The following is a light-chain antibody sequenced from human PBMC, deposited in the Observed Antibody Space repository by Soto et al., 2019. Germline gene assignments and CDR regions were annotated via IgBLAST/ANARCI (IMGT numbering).Light chain of an antibody. CDR1: SSDVGGYNY. V-gene: IGLV2-14*01. CDR3: SSYKSSSTFV. Sequence: QSALTQPASVSGSPGQSITISCTGTSSDVGGYNYVSWYQQHPGKAPKLMIYDVSNRPSGVSNRFSGSKSGNTASLTISGPQAEDEAIYYCSSYKSSSTFVFGGGPKVTVL. CDR2: DVS. J-gene: IGLJ2*01.